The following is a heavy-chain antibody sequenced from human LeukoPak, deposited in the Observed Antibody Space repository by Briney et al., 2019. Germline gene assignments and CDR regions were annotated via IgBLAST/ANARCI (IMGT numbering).Heavy chain of an antibody. CDR1: GYSFTSYS. J-gene: IGHJ4*02. CDR3: ARHITMVRGVIIAPHFYDY. Sequence: GESLKISCKGSGYSFTSYSIGWVRQMPGKGLEWMGIIYPGDSHTRYSPSFQGQVTISADKSISTAYLQWSSLKASDTAMYYCARHITMVRGVIIAPHFYDYWGQGTLVTVSS. CDR2: IYPGDSHT. V-gene: IGHV5-51*01. D-gene: IGHD3-10*01.